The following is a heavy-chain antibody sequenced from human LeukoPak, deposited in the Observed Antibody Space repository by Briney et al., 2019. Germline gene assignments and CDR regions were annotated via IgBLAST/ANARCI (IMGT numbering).Heavy chain of an antibody. CDR3: ARSSPANYYDSSGYTFDY. CDR1: GGTFSSYA. V-gene: IGHV1-69*04. CDR2: IIPILGIA. J-gene: IGHJ4*02. Sequence: SVKVSCKASGGTFSSYAISWVRQAPGQGLEWMGRIIPILGIANYAQKFQGRVTITADKSTSTAYMELSSLRSEDTAVYYCARSSPANYYDSSGYTFDYWGQGTLVTVSS. D-gene: IGHD3-22*01.